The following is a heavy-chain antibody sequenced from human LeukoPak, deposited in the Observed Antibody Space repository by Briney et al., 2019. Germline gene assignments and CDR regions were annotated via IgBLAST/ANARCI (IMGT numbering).Heavy chain of an antibody. CDR2: IRYDGSNK. Sequence: PGGSLRLSCAASGFTFSSYGMHWVRQAPGKGLEWVAFIRYDGSNKYYADSVKGRFTISRDNSKNTLYLQMNSLRAEDTAVYYCAKELWSPELPHYYMDVWGKGTTVTISS. CDR3: AKELWSPELPHYYMDV. D-gene: IGHD1-14*01. CDR1: GFTFSSYG. V-gene: IGHV3-30*02. J-gene: IGHJ6*03.